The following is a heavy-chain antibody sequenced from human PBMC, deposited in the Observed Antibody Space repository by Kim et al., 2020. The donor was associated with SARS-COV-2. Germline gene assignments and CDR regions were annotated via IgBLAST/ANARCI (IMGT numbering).Heavy chain of an antibody. D-gene: IGHD2-15*01. CDR2: ISYDGSNK. Sequence: GGSLRLSCAASGFTFSSYGMHWVRQAPGKGLEWVAVISYDGSNKYYADSVKGRFTISRDNSKNTLYLQMNSLRAEDTAVYYCAKDLEVAAGADWGQGTLVTVSS. J-gene: IGHJ4*02. CDR3: AKDLEVAAGAD. CDR1: GFTFSSYG. V-gene: IGHV3-30*18.